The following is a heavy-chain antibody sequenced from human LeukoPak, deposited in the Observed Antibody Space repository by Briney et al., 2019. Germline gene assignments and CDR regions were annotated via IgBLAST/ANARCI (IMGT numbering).Heavy chain of an antibody. V-gene: IGHV3-30*04. J-gene: IGHJ6*03. CDR2: ISYDGSNK. D-gene: IGHD1-26*01. Sequence: GRSLRLSCAASGFTFSSYAMHWVRQAPGKGLEWVAVISYDGSNKYYADSVKGRFTISRDNSKNTLYLQMNSLRAEDTAVYYCAKSYSGSSYYMDVWGKGTTVTISS. CDR1: GFTFSSYA. CDR3: AKSYSGSSYYMDV.